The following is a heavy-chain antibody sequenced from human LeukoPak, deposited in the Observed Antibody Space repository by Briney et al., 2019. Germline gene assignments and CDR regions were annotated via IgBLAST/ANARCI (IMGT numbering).Heavy chain of an antibody. Sequence: VASVKVSCKASGYTFTSYDINWVRQATGQGLEWMGWMNPNSGNTGYAQKFQGRVTMTRNTSISTAYMELSSLRSEDTAVYYCARSRPDMITFGGVIADPFDYWGQGTLVTVSS. CDR2: MNPNSGNT. D-gene: IGHD3-16*02. J-gene: IGHJ4*02. CDR1: GYTFTSYD. CDR3: ARSRPDMITFGGVIADPFDY. V-gene: IGHV1-8*01.